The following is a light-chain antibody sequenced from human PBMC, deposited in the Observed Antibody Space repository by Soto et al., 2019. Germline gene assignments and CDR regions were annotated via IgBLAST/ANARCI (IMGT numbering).Light chain of an antibody. J-gene: IGKJ1*01. CDR2: DAS. CDR1: QSISSW. V-gene: IGKV1-5*01. CDR3: QQYESYSPWT. Sequence: DIQMTQSPSALSASVGDRATITCRASQSISSWLAWYQQKPGKAPQLLIYDASTLQSGVPSRYSGSGSGTEFTLTISNLQPDDFATYYCQQYESYSPWTFGQGTKVDIK.